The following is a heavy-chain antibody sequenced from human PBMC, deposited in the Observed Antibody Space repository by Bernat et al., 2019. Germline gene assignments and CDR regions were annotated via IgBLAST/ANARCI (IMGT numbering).Heavy chain of an antibody. Sequence: EVQLVESGGGLVQPGGSLRLSCVASGFTFSDYWMNWVRQAPGKGLEWVANIKQDGSEKYYVDSVKGRFTISRDNAKNSLYLQMNSLRAEETAVYYCARRRDGYNFMGDYYYYGIDVWGQGTTVTVSS. J-gene: IGHJ6*02. CDR2: IKQDGSEK. V-gene: IGHV3-7*03. D-gene: IGHD5-24*01. CDR3: ARRRDGYNFMGDYYYYGIDV. CDR1: GFTFSDYW.